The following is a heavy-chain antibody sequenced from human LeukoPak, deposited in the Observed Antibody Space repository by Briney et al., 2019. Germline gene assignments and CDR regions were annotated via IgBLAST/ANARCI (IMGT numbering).Heavy chain of an antibody. CDR3: ARGLGYSSSPIDY. J-gene: IGHJ4*02. Sequence: PSQTLSLTCTVSGGSISSGGYYWSWIRQHPGTGLEWIGYIYYSGSTNYNPSLKSRVTISVDTSKNQFSLKLSSVTAADTAVYYCARGLGYSSSPIDYWGQGTLVTVSS. CDR2: IYYSGST. CDR1: GGSISSGGYY. D-gene: IGHD6-13*01. V-gene: IGHV4-31*03.